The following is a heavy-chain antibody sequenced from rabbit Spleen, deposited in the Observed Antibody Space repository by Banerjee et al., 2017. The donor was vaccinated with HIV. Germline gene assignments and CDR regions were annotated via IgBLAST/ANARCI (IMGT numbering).Heavy chain of an antibody. Sequence: QSLGESGGDLVKPGASLTLTCTASGFSFSSSDYMCWVRQAPGKGLEWIACIMSCSSGSTYYASWAKGRFTFSKTSSTTVTLQMTSLTAADTATYFCARDPYSYDDYGDYPFNLWGPGTLVTVS. CDR2: IMSCSSGST. J-gene: IGHJ4*01. CDR3: ARDPYSYDDYGDYPFNL. V-gene: IGHV1S40*01. D-gene: IGHD2-1*01. CDR1: GFSFSSSDY.